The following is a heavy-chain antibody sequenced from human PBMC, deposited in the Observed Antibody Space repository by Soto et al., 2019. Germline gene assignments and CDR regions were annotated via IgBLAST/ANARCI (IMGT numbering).Heavy chain of an antibody. D-gene: IGHD2-21*02. J-gene: IGHJ6*02. CDR1: GGSISSGGYY. Sequence: QVQLQESGPGRVKPPQTLSLTCTVSGGSISSGGYYWSWIRQHPAQGLEWIGYIYYSGSTYYNPSLKSRVTISVDTSKNQFSLRQGSVTAADTAVYYCARVCGGDCHYGMDVWGQGTTVTVS. V-gene: IGHV4-31*03. CDR2: IYYSGST. CDR3: ARVCGGDCHYGMDV.